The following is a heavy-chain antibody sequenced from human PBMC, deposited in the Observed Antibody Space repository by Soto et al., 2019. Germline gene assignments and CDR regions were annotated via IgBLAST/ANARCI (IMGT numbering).Heavy chain of an antibody. J-gene: IGHJ4*02. D-gene: IGHD3-22*01. CDR1: GYTFTSYG. Sequence: ASVKVSCKASGYTFTSYGISWVRQTPGQGLEWMGWISAYNGNTNYAQKLQGRVTMTTDTSTSTAYMELRSLRPDDTAVYYCARGSYYDSSGYSDYWGQGTLVTVSS. CDR2: ISAYNGNT. V-gene: IGHV1-18*01. CDR3: ARGSYYDSSGYSDY.